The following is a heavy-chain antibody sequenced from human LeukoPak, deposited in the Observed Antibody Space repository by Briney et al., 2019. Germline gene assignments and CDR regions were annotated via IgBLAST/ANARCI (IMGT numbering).Heavy chain of an antibody. V-gene: IGHV3-23*01. Sequence: GGSLRLSCAASGFTFSTYGMTWVRQAPGKGLEWVSSINDSGGSTYYADSVKGRFTIFRDNSKNTLYVQINSLRAEDTAIYYCATTAAAGQLDYWGQGTLVTASS. CDR1: GFTFSTYG. CDR2: INDSGGST. D-gene: IGHD6-13*01. CDR3: ATTAAAGQLDY. J-gene: IGHJ4*02.